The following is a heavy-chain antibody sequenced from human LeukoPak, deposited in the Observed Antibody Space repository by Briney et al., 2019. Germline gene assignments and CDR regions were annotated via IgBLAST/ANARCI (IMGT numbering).Heavy chain of an antibody. V-gene: IGHV3-23*01. CDR1: GFTFSSYA. J-gene: IGHJ4*02. D-gene: IGHD2-15*01. Sequence: HPGGSLRLSCAASGFTFSSYAMSWVRQAPGKGLEWVSAISGSGGSTYYADSVKGRFTISRDDSKNTLSLQMDSLRVDDTALYYCAKLGGESCFSRADYWGQGTLVTVSS. CDR3: AKLGGESCFSRADY. CDR2: ISGSGGST.